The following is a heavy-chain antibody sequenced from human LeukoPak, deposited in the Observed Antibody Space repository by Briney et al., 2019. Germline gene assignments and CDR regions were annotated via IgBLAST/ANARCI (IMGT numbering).Heavy chain of an antibody. CDR3: ARHSSSWASDY. Sequence: ASVKVSCTASGGTFSSYAISWVRQAPGQGLEWMGWINPDSGGTNYAQKFQGRVTMTRDTSISTAYMELSSLRSDDTAVYYCARHSSSWASDYWGQGTLVTVSS. D-gene: IGHD6-13*01. J-gene: IGHJ4*02. CDR2: INPDSGGT. CDR1: GGTFSSYA. V-gene: IGHV1-2*02.